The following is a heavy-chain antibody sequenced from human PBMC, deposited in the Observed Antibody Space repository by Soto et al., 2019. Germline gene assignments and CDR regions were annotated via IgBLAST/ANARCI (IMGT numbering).Heavy chain of an antibody. CDR3: ASYYGEYNLDYFDY. CDR2: IIPIFGTA. V-gene: IGHV1-69*13. Sequence: ASVKVSCKASGGTLSSYAISWVRQAPGQGLEWMGGIIPIFGTANYAQKFQGRVTITADESTSTAYMELSSLRSEDTAVYYCASYYGEYNLDYFDYWGQGTLVTVSS. J-gene: IGHJ4*02. D-gene: IGHD4-17*01. CDR1: GGTLSSYA.